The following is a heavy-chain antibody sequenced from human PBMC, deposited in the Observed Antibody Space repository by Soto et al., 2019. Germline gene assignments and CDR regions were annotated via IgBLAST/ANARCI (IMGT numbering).Heavy chain of an antibody. V-gene: IGHV4-59*01. CDR1: GGSMRNYY. Sequence: PSETLSLTCSVSGGSMRNYYWNWIRQPPGRGLEWIGYVYHSGSTNYNPSLKSRVSMSVDVSRNHFSLTLHSVTAADTAVYFCTSSYSTSSSPDDWGQGTLVTVSS. CDR3: TSSYSTSSSPDD. CDR2: VYHSGST. J-gene: IGHJ4*02. D-gene: IGHD6-6*01.